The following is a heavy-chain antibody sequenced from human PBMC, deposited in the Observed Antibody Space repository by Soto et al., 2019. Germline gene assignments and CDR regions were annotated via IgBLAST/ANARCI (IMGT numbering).Heavy chain of an antibody. V-gene: IGHV3-64*01. CDR2: ISSSGVGT. CDR3: ARRARPDFYYMDV. J-gene: IGHJ6*03. CDR1: GLTFSTYA. D-gene: IGHD6-6*01. Sequence: GGSLRLSCAASGLTFSTYAMTWVRQAPGKGLEYVSGISSSGVGTYYANSVQGRFTISRDNSKNTVYLQMGSLRPEDMAVYYCARRARPDFYYMDVWGKGTTVTVSS.